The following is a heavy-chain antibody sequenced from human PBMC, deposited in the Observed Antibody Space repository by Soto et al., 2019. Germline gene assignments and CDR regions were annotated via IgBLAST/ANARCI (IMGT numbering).Heavy chain of an antibody. V-gene: IGHV1-3*01. D-gene: IGHD1-26*01. CDR1: GYTFTSYA. Sequence: QVQLVQSGAEVKKPGASVKVSCKASGYTFTSYAMHWVRQAPGQRLEWMGWINAGNGNTKYSQKFQGRVTITRDTSASTAYMELSSLRSEATAVYYCARSSGSRGYYFDNWGQGTLVTVSS. CDR2: INAGNGNT. CDR3: ARSSGSRGYYFDN. J-gene: IGHJ4*02.